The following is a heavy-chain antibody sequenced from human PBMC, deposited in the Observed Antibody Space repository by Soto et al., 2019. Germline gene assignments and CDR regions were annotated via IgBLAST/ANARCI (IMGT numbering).Heavy chain of an antibody. CDR3: ARDRGYSNRHYYYYGMDV. V-gene: IGHV1-18*01. Sequence: QVQLVQSGAEVKKPGASVKVSCKASGYTFTSYGISWVRQAPGQGLEWMGWISAYNGNTNYAQKLQGRVTMTTDTSTSTAYMELRRLRSYETAVYYCARDRGYSNRHYYYYGMDVWGQGTTVTVSS. CDR2: ISAYNGNT. D-gene: IGHD4-4*01. CDR1: GYTFTSYG. J-gene: IGHJ6*02.